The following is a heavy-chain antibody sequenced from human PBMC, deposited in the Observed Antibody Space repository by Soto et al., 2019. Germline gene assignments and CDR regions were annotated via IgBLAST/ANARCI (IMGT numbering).Heavy chain of an antibody. Sequence: GGSLRLSCAASGFTFSSYSMNWVRQAPGKGLEWVSAISGSGGNTYYADSVKGRFTISRDNSKNTLYLQMNSLRAEDTAVYYCATPYGDYVVYYFDYWGQGTLVTVSS. CDR1: GFTFSSYS. CDR3: ATPYGDYVVYYFDY. D-gene: IGHD4-17*01. J-gene: IGHJ4*02. CDR2: ISGSGGNT. V-gene: IGHV3-23*01.